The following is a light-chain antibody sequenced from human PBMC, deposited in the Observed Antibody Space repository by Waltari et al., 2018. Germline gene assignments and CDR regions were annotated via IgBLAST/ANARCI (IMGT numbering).Light chain of an antibody. J-gene: IGLJ1*01. Sequence: QSALTQPASVSGSPGQSITISCTGTSSDVGTYKLVSWYQQNPGKAPKLMIYEVTKRPSGVSSRFSASRSGNTASLTISGLQAEDEADYYCCSYNDGPYVFGTGTKVTVL. CDR3: CSYNDGPYV. CDR1: SSDVGTYKL. CDR2: EVT. V-gene: IGLV2-23*02.